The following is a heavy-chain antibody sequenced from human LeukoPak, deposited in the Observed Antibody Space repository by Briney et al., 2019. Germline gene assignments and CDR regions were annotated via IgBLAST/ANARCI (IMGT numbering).Heavy chain of an antibody. V-gene: IGHV3-74*01. CDR1: GFTFSTYW. CDR3: ATSARTYIGSSLDY. Sequence: GSLRLSCAASGFTFSTYWMHRVRQDPGKGPVWVSRISSDASITSYADPVKGRFTISRDNAKNTLYLQMNSLRAEDTALYYCATSARTYIGSSLDYWGQGTLVTVSS. J-gene: IGHJ4*02. D-gene: IGHD2-15*01. CDR2: ISSDASIT.